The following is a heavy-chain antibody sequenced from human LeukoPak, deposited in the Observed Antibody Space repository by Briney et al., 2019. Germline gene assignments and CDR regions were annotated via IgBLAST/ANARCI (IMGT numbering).Heavy chain of an antibody. D-gene: IGHD5-12*01. CDR3: AKDDGATEYFDY. CDR2: ISYDGSNK. CDR1: GFTFSSYA. J-gene: IGHJ4*02. Sequence: GGSLRLSCAASGFTFSSYAMHWVRQAPGKGLEWVAVISYDGSNKYYADSVKGRFTISRDNSKNTLYLQMNSLRAEDTAVYYCAKDDGATEYFDYWGQGTLVTVSS. V-gene: IGHV3-30*04.